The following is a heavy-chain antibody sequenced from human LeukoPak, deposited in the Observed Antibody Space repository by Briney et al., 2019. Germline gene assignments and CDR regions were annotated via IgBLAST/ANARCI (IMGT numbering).Heavy chain of an antibody. V-gene: IGHV4-39*01. CDR1: GGSISSDSYY. J-gene: IGHJ3*02. CDR3: ARGFFGRYSGYTKRGYAFDI. D-gene: IGHD5-12*01. CDR2: IYYSGST. Sequence: SETLSLTCTVSGGSISSDSYYWAWIRQPPGKGLEWIASIYYSGSTYYNPSLMSRVTISVDTSRNQFSLKLNSVTAADTAVYYCARGFFGRYSGYTKRGYAFDIWGQGTMVTVSS.